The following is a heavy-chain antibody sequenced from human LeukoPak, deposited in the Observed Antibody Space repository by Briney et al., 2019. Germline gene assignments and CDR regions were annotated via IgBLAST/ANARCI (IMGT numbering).Heavy chain of an antibody. D-gene: IGHD3-10*01. V-gene: IGHV4-31*03. Sequence: SQTLSLTCTVSGGSISSGGYYWSWIRQHPGKGLEWIGYIYYSGSTYYNPSLKSRVTMSVDTSKNQFSLKLSSVTAVDTAVYYCARKENVYYYFDYWGQGTLVTVSS. CDR3: ARKENVYYYFDY. CDR1: GGSISSGGYY. CDR2: IYYSGST. J-gene: IGHJ4*02.